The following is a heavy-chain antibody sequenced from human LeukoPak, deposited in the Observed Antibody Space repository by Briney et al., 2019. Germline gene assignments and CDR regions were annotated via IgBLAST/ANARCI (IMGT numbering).Heavy chain of an antibody. J-gene: IGHJ3*02. CDR3: ATGGIAVAQWDASDI. CDR2: VDPEDGET. V-gene: IGHV1-69-2*01. D-gene: IGHD6-19*01. Sequence: ASVKVSCKVSGYTFTDYYMHWVQQAPGKGLEWMGLVDPEDGETIYAEKFQGRVTITADTSTDTAYMELSSLRSEDTAVYYCATGGIAVAQWDASDIWGQGTMVTVSS. CDR1: GYTFTDYY.